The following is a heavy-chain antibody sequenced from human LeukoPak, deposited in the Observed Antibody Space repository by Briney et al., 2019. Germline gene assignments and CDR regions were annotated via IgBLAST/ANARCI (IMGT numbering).Heavy chain of an antibody. J-gene: IGHJ3*01. V-gene: IGHV5-51*01. CDR3: ARRVASWGAFDV. CDR1: GYSFTSYW. D-gene: IGHD7-27*01. CDR2: IYPGDSET. Sequence: GESLKISCKGSGYSFTSYWIGWVRQMPGEGLEWMGIIYPGDSETRYSPSFQGQVTISADRSISTAYLQWSSLKASDTAMYYCARRVASWGAFDVWGQGTMVTVSS.